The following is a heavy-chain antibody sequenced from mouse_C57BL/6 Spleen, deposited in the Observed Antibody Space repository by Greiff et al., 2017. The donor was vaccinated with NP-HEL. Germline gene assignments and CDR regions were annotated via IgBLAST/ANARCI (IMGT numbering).Heavy chain of an antibody. Sequence: VQLQQPGAELVKPGASVKLSCKASGYTFTSYWMHWVKQRPGQGLEWIGMIHPNSGSTNYNEKFKSKATLTVDKSSSTAYMQRSSLTSEDSAVYYCARSRGGSSYGYAMDYWGQGTSVTVSS. J-gene: IGHJ4*01. D-gene: IGHD1-1*01. V-gene: IGHV1-64*01. CDR2: IHPNSGST. CDR1: GYTFTSYW. CDR3: ARSRGGSSYGYAMDY.